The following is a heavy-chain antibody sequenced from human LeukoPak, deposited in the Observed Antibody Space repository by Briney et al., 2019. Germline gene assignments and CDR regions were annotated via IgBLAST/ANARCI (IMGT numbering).Heavy chain of an antibody. CDR1: GFTFDDYA. V-gene: IGHV3-9*01. Sequence: TGGSLRLSCAASGFTFDDYAMHWVRQAPGKGLEWVSGISWNSGSIGYADSVKGRFTISRDNAKTSLYLQMNSLRAEDTALYYCAKDYNYDSSGYPDYWGQGTLVTVSS. CDR2: ISWNSGSI. D-gene: IGHD3-22*01. J-gene: IGHJ4*02. CDR3: AKDYNYDSSGYPDY.